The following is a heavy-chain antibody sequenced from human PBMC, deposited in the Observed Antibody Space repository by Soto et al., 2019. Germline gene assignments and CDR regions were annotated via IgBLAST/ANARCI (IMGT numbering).Heavy chain of an antibody. CDR1: GFTFSSFG. Sequence: GGSLRLSCAASGFTFSSFGMHWVRQAPGKGLEWVAVLASDGRDKYYADSVKGRFTISRDNSKSTLYLQMNSLRADDTAVYSCAKDSGRGSADYYFDYWGQGTLVTVSS. D-gene: IGHD3-10*01. V-gene: IGHV3-30*18. CDR3: AKDSGRGSADYYFDY. J-gene: IGHJ4*02. CDR2: LASDGRDK.